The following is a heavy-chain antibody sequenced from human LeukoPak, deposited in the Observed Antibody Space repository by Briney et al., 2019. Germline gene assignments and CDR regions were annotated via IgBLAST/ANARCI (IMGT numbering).Heavy chain of an antibody. V-gene: IGHV3-33*01. CDR2: IWYDGSNN. CDR1: GFTFSSYG. Sequence: PGRSLRLSCAASGFTFSSYGMHWVRQAPGKGLEWVAVIWYDGSNNYYADSVKGRFTISRDNSKNTLYLQMNSLRAEDTAVYYCARSKYDSSGYYYDYWGQGTLVTVSS. D-gene: IGHD3-22*01. J-gene: IGHJ4*02. CDR3: ARSKYDSSGYYYDY.